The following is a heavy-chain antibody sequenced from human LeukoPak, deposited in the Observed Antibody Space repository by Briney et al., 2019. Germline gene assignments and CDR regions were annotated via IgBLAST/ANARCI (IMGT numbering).Heavy chain of an antibody. Sequence: GGSLRLSCAASSFTFSNAWMSWVRQAPGKGLEWVGRIKSKTDGGTTDYAAPVKGRFTISRDDSKNTLYLQMNSLKTEDTAVYYCAKDRDNWNDTPWDYWGQGTLVTVSS. CDR3: AKDRDNWNDTPWDY. CDR2: IKSKTDGGTT. J-gene: IGHJ4*02. CDR1: SFTFSNAW. V-gene: IGHV3-15*01. D-gene: IGHD1-1*01.